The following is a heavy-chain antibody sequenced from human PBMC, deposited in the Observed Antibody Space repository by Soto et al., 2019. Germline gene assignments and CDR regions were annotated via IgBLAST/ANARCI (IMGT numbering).Heavy chain of an antibody. CDR2: IYYSGST. D-gene: IGHD1-1*01. CDR3: ARGARAGTFDY. J-gene: IGHJ4*02. V-gene: IGHV4-59*01. Sequence: SETLSLTCTVSGGSISSYYWSWIRQPPGKGLEWIGYIYYSGSTNYNPSLKSRVTISVDTSKNQFSLKLSSVTAADTAVYYCARGARAGTFDYWGQGTLVTVSS. CDR1: GGSISSYY.